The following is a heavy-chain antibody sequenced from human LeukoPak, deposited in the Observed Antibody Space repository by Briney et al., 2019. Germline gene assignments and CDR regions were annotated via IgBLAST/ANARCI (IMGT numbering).Heavy chain of an antibody. CDR3: ARPGLHGD. CDR2: IIPILGIA. D-gene: IGHD4-11*01. CDR1: GGTFSSYA. V-gene: IGHV1-69*04. Sequence: ASVKVSCKASGGTFSSYAISWVRQAPGQGLEWMGRIIPILGIANYAQKFQGRVTITAGKSTSTAYMELSSLRSEDTAVYYCARPGLHGDWGQGTLVTVSS. J-gene: IGHJ4*02.